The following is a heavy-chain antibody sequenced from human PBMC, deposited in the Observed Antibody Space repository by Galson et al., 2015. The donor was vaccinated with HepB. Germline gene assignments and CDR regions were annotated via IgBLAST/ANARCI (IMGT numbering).Heavy chain of an antibody. CDR2: ISGAFGNT. CDR3: ATAHGGN. Sequence: APRLPCAASGFGLRRSGMNWCRPAAGLGLEWIAYISGAFGNTLYADSVKGRFPISKDNGKDSLYLHLNSLRVEDTAVYYCATAHGGNWGQGTLVTVSS. V-gene: IGHV3-48*01. D-gene: IGHD4-23*01. J-gene: IGHJ4*02. CDR1: GFGLRRSG.